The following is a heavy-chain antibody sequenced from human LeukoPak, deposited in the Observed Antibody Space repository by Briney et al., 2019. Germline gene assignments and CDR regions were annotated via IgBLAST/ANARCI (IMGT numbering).Heavy chain of an antibody. Sequence: SETLSLTCTVSGGSISSYYWSWIRQPPGKGLEWIGYIYYSGSTNYNPSLESRVTISVDTSKNQFSLKLSSVTAADTAVYYCARAASSSWYRGYYYYGMDVWGQGTTVTVSS. CDR1: GGSISSYY. D-gene: IGHD6-13*01. V-gene: IGHV4-59*01. J-gene: IGHJ6*02. CDR3: ARAASSSWYRGYYYYGMDV. CDR2: IYYSGST.